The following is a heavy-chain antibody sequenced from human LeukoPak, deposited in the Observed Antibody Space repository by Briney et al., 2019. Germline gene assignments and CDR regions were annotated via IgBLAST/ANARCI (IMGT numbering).Heavy chain of an antibody. D-gene: IGHD2-2*01. Sequence: ASVKVSCKASGYTFTGYYMHWVRQAPGQGLDWMGWINPNNRGTNYAQKFQGRVTMTRDTSISTAYMELSRLTSDDTAVYYCARGRGTTSSNFDYWGQGTLVTVSS. CDR3: ARGRGTTSSNFDY. CDR1: GYTFTGYY. V-gene: IGHV1-2*02. J-gene: IGHJ4*02. CDR2: INPNNRGT.